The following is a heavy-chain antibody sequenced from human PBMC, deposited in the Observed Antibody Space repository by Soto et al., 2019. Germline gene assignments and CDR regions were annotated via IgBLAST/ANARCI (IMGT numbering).Heavy chain of an antibody. D-gene: IGHD1-1*01. Sequence: GESLKISCKGSGYSFAGYWIAWVRQMPGKGLELMGIIYPGDSDTRYRPSFQGQVTISVDRSIRTAYLQWSSLRASDTAMYYCARCGVSTHSFDYWGQGTTVTVSS. CDR1: GYSFAGYW. V-gene: IGHV5-51*01. CDR2: IYPGDSDT. CDR3: ARCGVSTHSFDY. J-gene: IGHJ4*01.